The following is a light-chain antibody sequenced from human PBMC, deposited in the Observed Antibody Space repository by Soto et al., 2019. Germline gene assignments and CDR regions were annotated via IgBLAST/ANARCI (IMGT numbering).Light chain of an antibody. CDR2: DAS. CDR1: QNINNY. CDR3: QQYSHLIT. V-gene: IGKV1-33*01. J-gene: IGKJ5*01. Sequence: DIQMTQSPSSLSASVGDRVTITFQASQNINNYLNWYQQKPGRAPKLLIYDASNLEAGVPSRFRGSGSGTDFTFTISRLQPEDIATYYCQQYSHLITFGQGTRLEI.